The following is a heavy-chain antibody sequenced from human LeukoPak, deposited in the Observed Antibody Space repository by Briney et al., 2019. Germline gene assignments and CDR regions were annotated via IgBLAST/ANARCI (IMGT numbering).Heavy chain of an antibody. J-gene: IGHJ3*02. V-gene: IGHV1-69*02. CDR1: GGTFSSYT. CDR2: IIPILGIA. D-gene: IGHD3-9*01. CDR3: ARAPTRYFDWSHAFDI. Sequence: SVKVSCKASGGTFSSYTISWVRQAPGQGLEWMRRIIPILGIANYAQKFQGRVTITADKSTSTAYMELSSLRSEDTAVYYCARAPTRYFDWSHAFDIWGQGTMVTVSS.